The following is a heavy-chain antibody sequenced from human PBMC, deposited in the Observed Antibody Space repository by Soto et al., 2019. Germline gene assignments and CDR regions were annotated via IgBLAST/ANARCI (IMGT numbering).Heavy chain of an antibody. J-gene: IGHJ5*02. CDR1: GGTFGSDA. V-gene: IGHV1-69*06. CDR2: IIPIFGTT. Sequence: SVNVSCKASGGTFGSDAITWVRQAPGQGLEGVGRIIPIFGTTNYAQNLQGRVTISADKSTLTSYMELHSLTSDDTALYYCARDRTDSGYYTNWLDPWGQGTQVTVSS. D-gene: IGHD3-22*01. CDR3: ARDRTDSGYYTNWLDP.